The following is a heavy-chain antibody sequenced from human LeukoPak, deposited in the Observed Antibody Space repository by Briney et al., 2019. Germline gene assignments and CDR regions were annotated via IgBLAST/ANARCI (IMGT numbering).Heavy chain of an antibody. J-gene: IGHJ6*02. V-gene: IGHV1-2*06. CDR3: ARARDLQWLVRNYYYYYGMDV. CDR2: INPNSGGT. D-gene: IGHD6-19*01. Sequence: ASVKVSCKASGYTFTGYYVHWVRQAPGQGLEWMGRINPNSGGTNYAQKFQSRVTMTRDTSISTAYMELSRLRSDDTAVYYCARARDLQWLVRNYYYYYGMDVWGQGTTVTVSS. CDR1: GYTFTGYY.